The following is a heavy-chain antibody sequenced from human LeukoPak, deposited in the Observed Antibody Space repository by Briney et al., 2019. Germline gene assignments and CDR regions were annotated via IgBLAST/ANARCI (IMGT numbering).Heavy chain of an antibody. CDR3: ARDFPKGRSDAFDI. CDR1: GFTVSSNY. J-gene: IGHJ3*02. CDR2: IYSGGST. Sequence: GGSLRLSCAASGFTVSSNYMSWVRRAPGKGLEWVSVIYSGGSTYYADSVKGRFTISRDNSKNTLYLQMNSLRAEDTAVYYCARDFPKGRSDAFDIWGQGTMVTVSS. V-gene: IGHV3-53*01.